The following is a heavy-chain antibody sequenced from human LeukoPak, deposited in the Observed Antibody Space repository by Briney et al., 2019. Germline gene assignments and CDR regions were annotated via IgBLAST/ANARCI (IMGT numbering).Heavy chain of an antibody. CDR2: ISYDGNTK. J-gene: IGHJ5*02. D-gene: IGHD1-1*01. Sequence: PGGSLRLSCAASGFSFSSYTMHWVRQAPGKGLEWVAVISYDGNTKYYADSVKGRFAISRDDSKNTLYLQMSNLRADDTAIYYCARTGTTTFNFFNPWGQGNPGHRLL. CDR1: GFSFSSYT. V-gene: IGHV3-30*09. CDR3: ARTGTTTFNFFNP.